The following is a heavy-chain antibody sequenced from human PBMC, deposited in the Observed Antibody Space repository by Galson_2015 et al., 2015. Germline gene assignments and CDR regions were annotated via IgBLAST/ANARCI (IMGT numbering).Heavy chain of an antibody. CDR2: INAGNGNT. J-gene: IGHJ4*02. D-gene: IGHD5-12*01. CDR3: ARDPPYGIVATINYFDY. V-gene: IGHV1-3*01. CDR1: GYTFTSYA. Sequence: SVKVSCKASGYTFTSYAMHWVRQAPGQRLEWMGWINAGNGNTKYSQKFQGRVTITRDTSASTAYMELSSLRSEDTAVYYCARDPPYGIVATINYFDYWGQGTLVTVPS.